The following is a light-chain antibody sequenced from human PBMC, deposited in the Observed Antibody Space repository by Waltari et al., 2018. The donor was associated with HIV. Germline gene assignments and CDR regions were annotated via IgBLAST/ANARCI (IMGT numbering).Light chain of an antibody. J-gene: IGLJ2*01. V-gene: IGLV2-11*01. Sequence: QSALTQPRSVSGSPGQSVAISCTGTSSDVGGYNYVSWYQQHPGKAPKRMLSAVNKRPAGVPDRFSGSKSGNTASLTISGLQAEDEADYYCCSYAGDSVVFGGGTKLTVL. CDR3: CSYAGDSVV. CDR1: SSDVGGYNY. CDR2: AVN.